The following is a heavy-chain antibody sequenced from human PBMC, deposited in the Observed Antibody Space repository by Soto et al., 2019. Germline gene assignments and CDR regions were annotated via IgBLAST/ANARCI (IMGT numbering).Heavy chain of an antibody. D-gene: IGHD1-26*01. CDR3: AVGATRYGMDA. CDR1: GFTLFSYW. Sequence: EVQVVESGGGLVQPGGSLRLSCAASGFTLFSYWMSWVRQAPGKGLEWVANIKEDGSEENYVDSVKGRFTISRDNAKNSLYLEMNSLRGEDTAVYFCAVGATRYGMDAWGQGTTVTVSS. J-gene: IGHJ6*02. CDR2: IKEDGSEE. V-gene: IGHV3-7*01.